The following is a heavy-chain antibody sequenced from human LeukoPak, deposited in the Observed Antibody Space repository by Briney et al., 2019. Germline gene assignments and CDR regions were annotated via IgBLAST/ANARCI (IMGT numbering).Heavy chain of an antibody. Sequence: GGSLRLSCAVSGFTSSSYWMSWVRQAPGKGLEWVANIKQDGSEKYYVASVKGRFTISRDNAKNSLYLQMNSLRAEDTAVYYCARAPYCIGGSCRFDYWGQGTLVTVSS. D-gene: IGHD2-15*01. J-gene: IGHJ4*02. CDR2: IKQDGSEK. CDR1: GFTSSSYW. CDR3: ARAPYCIGGSCRFDY. V-gene: IGHV3-7*03.